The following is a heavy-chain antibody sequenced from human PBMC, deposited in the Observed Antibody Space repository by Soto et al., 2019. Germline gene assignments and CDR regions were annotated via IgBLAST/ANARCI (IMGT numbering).Heavy chain of an antibody. D-gene: IGHD3-9*01. Sequence: SETLSLTCTVSGGSISSGDYYWSWIRQPPGKGLEWIGYIYYSGSTYYNPSLKSRVTISVDTSKNQFSLKLSSVTAADTAVYYCARDLRYYDILTGYQIQVDWGQGTLVTVSS. CDR2: IYYSGST. CDR1: GGSISSGDYY. J-gene: IGHJ4*02. CDR3: ARDLRYYDILTGYQIQVD. V-gene: IGHV4-30-4*01.